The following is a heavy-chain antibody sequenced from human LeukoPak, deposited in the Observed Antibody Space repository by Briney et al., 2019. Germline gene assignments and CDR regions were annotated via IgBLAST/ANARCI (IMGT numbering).Heavy chain of an antibody. V-gene: IGHV3-7*01. Sequence: GGSLRLSCAASGFTFSSYWMSWVRQAPGKGLEWVANIKQDGSEKYYVDSVKGRFTISRDNAKNSLYLQMNSLRAEDTAVYYCAKVQSIAPCCSDYWGQGTLVTVSS. CDR2: IKQDGSEK. CDR3: AKVQSIAPCCSDY. J-gene: IGHJ4*02. D-gene: IGHD6-6*01. CDR1: GFTFSSYW.